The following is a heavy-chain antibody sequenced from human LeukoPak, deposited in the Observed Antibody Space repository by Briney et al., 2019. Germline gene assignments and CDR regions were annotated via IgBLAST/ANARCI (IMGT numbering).Heavy chain of an antibody. V-gene: IGHV3-20*04. CDR2: ISWNSDST. D-gene: IGHD1-20*01. CDR3: ARDRRGITGTEWFDP. J-gene: IGHJ5*02. CDR1: GFTFGDYG. Sequence: GGSLRLSCEGSGFTFGDYGMSWVRQAPGKGPEGVAGISWNSDSTGYPDSVKGRFTISRDNAKNSLYLQMSSLRVEDTALYYCARDRRGITGTEWFDPWGQGTLVTVSS.